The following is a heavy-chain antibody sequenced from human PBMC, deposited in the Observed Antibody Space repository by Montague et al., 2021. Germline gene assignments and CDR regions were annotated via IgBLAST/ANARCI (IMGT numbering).Heavy chain of an antibody. J-gene: IGHJ5*02. D-gene: IGHD2-15*01. CDR3: ASLTLRPFEP. CDR1: GGSISSSSYY. Sequence: SESLSLTCTVSGGSISSSSYYWGWIRQPPGKGLEWIGSIYYSGSTYYNPSLKSRVTISVDTSKNQYSLKLSSVTAADTAVYYCASLTLRPFEPWGRGTLVTVSS. V-gene: IGHV4-39*01. CDR2: IYYSGST.